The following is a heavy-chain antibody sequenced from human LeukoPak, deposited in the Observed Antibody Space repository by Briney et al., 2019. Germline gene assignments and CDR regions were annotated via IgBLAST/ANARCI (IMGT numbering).Heavy chain of an antibody. CDR3: ARKYDILTDNDNWFDP. V-gene: IGHV1-2*02. CDR1: GYTFTGYY. J-gene: IGHJ5*02. CDR2: INPNSGGT. Sequence: ASVKVSCKASGYTFTGYYMHWVRQAPGQGLEWMGWINPNSGGTKYAQKFQGRVTMTRDTSISAGYMALSSLRADDTAVYYCARKYDILTDNDNWFDPWGQGTLVTVSS. D-gene: IGHD3-9*01.